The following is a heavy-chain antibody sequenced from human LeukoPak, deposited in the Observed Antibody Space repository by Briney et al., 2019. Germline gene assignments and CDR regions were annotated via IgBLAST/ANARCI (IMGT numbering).Heavy chain of an antibody. CDR2: IRSKAYGGTT. CDR3: TRERAYYYDSSGQGLPDY. Sequence: GGSLRLSCTASGFTFGDYAISWFRQAPGKGLEWVGFIRSKAYGGTTEYAASVKGRFTTSRDDSKSIAYLQMNSLKTEDTAVYYCTRERAYYYDSSGQGLPDYWGQGTLVTVSS. J-gene: IGHJ4*02. CDR1: GFTFGDYA. V-gene: IGHV3-49*03. D-gene: IGHD3-22*01.